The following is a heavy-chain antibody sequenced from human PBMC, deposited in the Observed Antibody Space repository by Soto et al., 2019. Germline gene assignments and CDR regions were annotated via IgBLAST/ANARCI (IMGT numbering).Heavy chain of an antibody. CDR2: ISYDGSNK. CDR3: ARVDYGDSSGIY. J-gene: IGHJ4*02. CDR1: GFTFSSYA. V-gene: IGHV3-30-3*01. Sequence: QVQLVESGGGVVQPGRSLRLSCAASGFTFSSYAMHWVRQAPGKGLEWVAVISYDGSNKYYADSVKGRFTISRDNSKNTLYLQMKSLRAEDTAVYYWARVDYGDSSGIYWGQGTLVTVSS. D-gene: IGHD4-17*01.